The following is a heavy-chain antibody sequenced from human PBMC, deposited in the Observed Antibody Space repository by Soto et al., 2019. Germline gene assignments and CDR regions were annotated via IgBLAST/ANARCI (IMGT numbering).Heavy chain of an antibody. CDR1: GYTFTGYY. Sequence: QVQLVQSGAEVKKPGASVKVSCKASGYTFTGYYMHWVRQAPGQGLEWMGWINPNSGGTNYAQKFQGRVTMTRDTSIRTAYMELSRMRSDDTAVYYCARDRYYYDSSGYPDREYYFDYWGQGTLVTVSS. J-gene: IGHJ4*02. CDR2: INPNSGGT. V-gene: IGHV1-2*02. CDR3: ARDRYYYDSSGYPDREYYFDY. D-gene: IGHD3-22*01.